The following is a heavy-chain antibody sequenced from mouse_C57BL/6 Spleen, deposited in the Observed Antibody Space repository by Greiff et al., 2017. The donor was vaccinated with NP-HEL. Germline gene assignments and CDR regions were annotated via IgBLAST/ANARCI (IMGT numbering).Heavy chain of an antibody. CDR1: GFTFSDYG. V-gene: IGHV5-17*01. D-gene: IGHD1-1*01. CDR3: SREDYYGSIWFAY. CDR2: ISSGSSTI. Sequence: EVKLVESGGGLVKPGGSLKLSCAASGFTFSDYGMHWVRQAPEKGLEWVAYISSGSSTIYYADTVKGRFTISRDNAKNTLFLQMTSLRSEDTAMYYVSREDYYGSIWFAYWGQGTLVTVSA. J-gene: IGHJ3*01.